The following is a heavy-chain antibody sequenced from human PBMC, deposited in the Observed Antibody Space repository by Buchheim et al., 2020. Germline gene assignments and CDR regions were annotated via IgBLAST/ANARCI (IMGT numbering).Heavy chain of an antibody. J-gene: IGHJ4*02. V-gene: IGHV3-7*01. CDR2: IKQDGSEK. D-gene: IGHD2-2*01. CDR1: GFRLSNYW. CDR3: ARRRCSSTSCFFDY. Sequence: EVQLVESGGGLVQPGESLRLSCAASGFRLSNYWMTWVRQAPGKGLEWVANIKQDGSEKYYVDSVKGRFTISRDNAKNSLYLQMNSLRAEDTAVYYCARRRCSSTSCFFDYWGQGAL.